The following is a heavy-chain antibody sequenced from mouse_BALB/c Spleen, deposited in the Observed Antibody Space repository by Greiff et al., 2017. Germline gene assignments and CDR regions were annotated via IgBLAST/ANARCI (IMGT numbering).Heavy chain of an antibody. CDR2: ISSGGSYT. Sequence: EVKLMESGGDLVTPGGSLKLSCAASGFSFSSSGLSWVRQTPDKRLEWVATISSGGSYTYYPDSVKGRFTISSDHAKNTLYLQMSSLTSEDTAMYYGARHGTVVPRYFDVWGAGTTVTVSA. D-gene: IGHD1-1*01. V-gene: IGHV5-6*01. CDR3: ARHGTVVPRYFDV. J-gene: IGHJ1*01. CDR1: GFSFSSSG.